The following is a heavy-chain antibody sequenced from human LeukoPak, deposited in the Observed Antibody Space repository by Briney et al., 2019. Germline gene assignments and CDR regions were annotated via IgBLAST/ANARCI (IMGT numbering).Heavy chain of an antibody. CDR3: ARTRGYSAYDYFHY. J-gene: IGHJ4*02. CDR2: INPSGGRT. Sequence: GASVKVSCKASGYTFTNYYIYWVRQAPGQGLEWRGIINPSGGRTDYAQNFQGRVTMTRDTSTSTAYMELSSLRSEDTAVYFCARTRGYSAYDYFHYWGQGTLVTVSS. CDR1: GYTFTNYY. D-gene: IGHD5-12*01. V-gene: IGHV1-46*01.